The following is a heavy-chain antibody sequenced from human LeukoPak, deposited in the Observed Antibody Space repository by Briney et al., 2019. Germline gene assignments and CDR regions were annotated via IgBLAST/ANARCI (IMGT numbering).Heavy chain of an antibody. J-gene: IGHJ4*02. CDR2: ISGSGGST. D-gene: IGHD3-16*01. CDR3: AKTPPLILRGLSYFDY. V-gene: IGHV3-23*01. CDR1: GFTFSSYA. Sequence: PGGSLRLSCAASGFTFSSYAMSWVRQAPGKGLEWVSAISGSGGSTYYADSVKGRFTISRDNSKNTLYLQMNSLRAEDTAVYYCAKTPPLILRGLSYFDYWGQGTLVTVFS.